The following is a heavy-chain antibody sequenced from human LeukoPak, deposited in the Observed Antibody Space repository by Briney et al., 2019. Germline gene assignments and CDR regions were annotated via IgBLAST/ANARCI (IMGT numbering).Heavy chain of an antibody. CDR3: AKEGEMAQFDY. J-gene: IGHJ4*02. CDR1: GFTFSSYG. D-gene: IGHD5-24*01. Sequence: PGRSLRLSCAASGFTFSSYGMHWVRQAPGKGLEWVAVIWYDGSNKYYADSVKGRFTISRDNSKNTLYLQMNSPRAEDTAVYYCAKEGEMAQFDYWGQGTLVTVSS. CDR2: IWYDGSNK. V-gene: IGHV3-33*06.